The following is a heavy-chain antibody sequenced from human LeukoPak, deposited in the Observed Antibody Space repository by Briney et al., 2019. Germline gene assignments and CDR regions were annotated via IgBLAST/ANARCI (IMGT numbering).Heavy chain of an antibody. CDR2: ITSRGGST. V-gene: IGHV3-23*01. D-gene: IGHD6-19*01. CDR3: AKDLGPTYGIGWPNFDY. CDR1: GFNFRIYA. Sequence: GGSLRLSCAASGFNFRIYAMSWVRQAPGMRLEWVSTITSRGGSTFYADSVKGHFTISRDNTRNTLYLQMNNLRAEDTALYYCAKDLGPTYGIGWPNFDYWGQGTLVTVSS. J-gene: IGHJ4*02.